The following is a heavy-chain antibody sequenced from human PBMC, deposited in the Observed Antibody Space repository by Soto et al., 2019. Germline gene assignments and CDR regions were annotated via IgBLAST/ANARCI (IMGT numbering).Heavy chain of an antibody. D-gene: IGHD3-16*02. Sequence: ASVKVSCKASGYTFTSYGISWVRQAPGQGLEWMGWISAYNGNTNYAQKLQGRVTMTTDTSTSTAYMELRSLRSDDTAVYYCARDDDYIWGSYREMSSTWGQGTLVTVSS. CDR2: ISAYNGNT. V-gene: IGHV1-18*01. CDR1: GYTFTSYG. J-gene: IGHJ5*02. CDR3: ARDDDYIWGSYREMSST.